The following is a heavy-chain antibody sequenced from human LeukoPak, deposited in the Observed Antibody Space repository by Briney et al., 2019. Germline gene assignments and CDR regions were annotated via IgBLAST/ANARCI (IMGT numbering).Heavy chain of an antibody. CDR3: ARDAGAARYHGMDV. CDR1: GFTFSSYG. V-gene: IGHV3-30*03. D-gene: IGHD6-13*01. CDR2: ISYDGSTN. J-gene: IGHJ6*02. Sequence: GGSLRLSCAASGFTFSSYGMHWVRQAPGKGLEWVAVISYDGSTNYYADSVKGRFTISRDNSKNTLYLQMNSLRAEDTAVYYCARDAGAARYHGMDVWGQGTTVTVPS.